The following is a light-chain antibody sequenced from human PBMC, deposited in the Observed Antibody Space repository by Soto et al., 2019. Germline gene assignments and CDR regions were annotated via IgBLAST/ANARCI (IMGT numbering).Light chain of an antibody. V-gene: IGLV2-11*01. CDR1: RNDVGGYNY. J-gene: IGLJ3*02. CDR3: YSYAGSYTFGGV. CDR2: DVS. Sequence: QSALTQPRSVSGSPGQSVTISCTGTRNDVGGYNYVSWYQQHPGKAPKLMIYDVSERPSGVPDRFSGSKSGNTASLTISGLQAEDEADYYCYSYAGSYTFGGVFGGGTKLTVL.